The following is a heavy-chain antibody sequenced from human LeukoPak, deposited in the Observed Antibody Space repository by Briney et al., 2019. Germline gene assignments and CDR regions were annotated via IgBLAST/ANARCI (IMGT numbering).Heavy chain of an antibody. D-gene: IGHD6-13*01. J-gene: IGHJ4*02. Sequence: GGSLRLSCAASGFTVSSNYMSWVRQAPGKGLEWVSVIYSGGSTHYADSVKGRFTISRDNSKNTLYLQMNSPRAEDTAVYYCASSSRSWISPLDYWGQGTLVTVSS. CDR2: IYSGGST. CDR3: ASSSRSWISPLDY. CDR1: GFTVSSNY. V-gene: IGHV3-53*01.